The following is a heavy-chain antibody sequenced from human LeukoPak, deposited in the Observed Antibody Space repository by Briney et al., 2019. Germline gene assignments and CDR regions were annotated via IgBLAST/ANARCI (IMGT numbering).Heavy chain of an antibody. CDR1: GFTFDDYA. D-gene: IGHD6-19*01. CDR2: ISWNSGSI. V-gene: IGHV3-9*03. J-gene: IGHJ3*02. CDR3: XXXXSITVAGLLAFDI. Sequence: GRSLRLSCAASGFTFDDYAMHWVRQAPGKGLEWVSGISWNSGSIGYADSVKGRFTISRDDAKNSLYLQMNRLRSEDMASYYCXXXXSITVAGLLAFDIWGQGTMVTVSS.